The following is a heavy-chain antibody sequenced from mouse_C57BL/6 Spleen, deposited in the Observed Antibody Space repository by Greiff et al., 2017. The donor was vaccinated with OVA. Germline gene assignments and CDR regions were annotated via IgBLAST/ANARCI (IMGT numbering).Heavy chain of an antibody. CDR3: ARIGAYYYGSSYYFDY. Sequence: EVQLQESGGGLVQPGGSLKLSCAASGFTFSDYGMAWVRQAPRKGPEWVAFISNLAYSIYYADTVTGRFTISRENAKNTLYLEMSSLRSEDTAMYYCARIGAYYYGSSYYFDYWGKGTTLTVSS. V-gene: IGHV5-15*01. CDR2: ISNLAYSI. CDR1: GFTFSDYG. J-gene: IGHJ2*01. D-gene: IGHD1-1*01.